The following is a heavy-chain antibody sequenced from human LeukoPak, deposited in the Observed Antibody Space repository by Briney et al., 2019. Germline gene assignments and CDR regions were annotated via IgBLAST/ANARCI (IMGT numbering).Heavy chain of an antibody. CDR2: MNPNSGNT. CDR1: GYTFTSYD. V-gene: IGHV1-8*01. CDR3: ARGPVNDFWSGTSLVAFDI. J-gene: IGHJ3*02. D-gene: IGHD3-3*01. Sequence: GASVKVSCKASGYTFTSYDINWVRQATGQGLEWMGWMNPNSGNTGYAQKFQGRVTMTRNTSISTAYMELSSLRSEDTAVYYCARGPVNDFWSGTSLVAFDIWGQGTMVTVSS.